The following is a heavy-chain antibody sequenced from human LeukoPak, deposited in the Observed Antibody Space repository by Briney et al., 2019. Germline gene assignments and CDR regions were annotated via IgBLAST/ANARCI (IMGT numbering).Heavy chain of an antibody. CDR3: ARDQEGFDY. CDR2: IYPRDGST. CDR1: GYTFTNNY. J-gene: IGHJ4*02. V-gene: IGHV1-46*01. Sequence: ASVKVSCKASGYTFTNNYLHWVRQAPGQGLEWMGMIYPRDGSTSYAQNFQGRVTVTRDTSTTTAHMELRGLRSEDTAVYYCARDQEGFDYWGQGTVVTVSS.